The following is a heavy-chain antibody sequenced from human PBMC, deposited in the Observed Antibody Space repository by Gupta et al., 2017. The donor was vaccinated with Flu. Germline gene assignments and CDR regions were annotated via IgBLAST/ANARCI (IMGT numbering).Heavy chain of an antibody. J-gene: IGHJ4*02. D-gene: IGHD5-12*01. CDR2: IIPIFGTA. V-gene: IGHV1-69*01. CDR3: ARDRGDGYNYY. Sequence: WVRQAPGQGLEWMGGIIPIFGTANYAQKFQGRVTITADESTSTAYMELSSLRSEDTAVYYCARDRGDGYNYYWGQGTLVTVSS.